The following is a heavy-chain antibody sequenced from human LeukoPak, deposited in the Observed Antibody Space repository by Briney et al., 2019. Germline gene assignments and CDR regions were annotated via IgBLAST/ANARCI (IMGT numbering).Heavy chain of an antibody. CDR1: GVSFSGYY. CDR2: INHSGST. V-gene: IGHV4-34*01. J-gene: IGHJ4*02. CDR3: ARGNYEYSSSWDFDY. Sequence: SETLSLTCAVYGVSFSGYYWSWIRQPPGKGLEWIGEINHSGSTNYNPSLKSRVTISVDTSKNQFSLKLSSVTAADTAVYYCARGNYEYSSSWDFDYWGQGTLVTVSS. D-gene: IGHD6-6*01.